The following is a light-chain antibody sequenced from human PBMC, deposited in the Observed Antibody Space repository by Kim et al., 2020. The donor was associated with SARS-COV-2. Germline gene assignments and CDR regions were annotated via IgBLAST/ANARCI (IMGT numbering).Light chain of an antibody. CDR2: VDSFGRH. J-gene: IGLJ1*01. CDR1: RQPSAYA. Sequence: SVKLTCTLSRQPSAYAIAWHQQQQEKGPRYLMKVDSFGRHVKGDGIPDRFSGSSSGAERYLIISSLQSEDEADYYCQTWGTGGGVFGAGTKVTVL. V-gene: IGLV4-69*01. CDR3: QTWGTGGGV.